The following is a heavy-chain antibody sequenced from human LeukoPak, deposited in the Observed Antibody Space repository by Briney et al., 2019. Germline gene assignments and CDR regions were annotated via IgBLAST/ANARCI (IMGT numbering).Heavy chain of an antibody. CDR2: TYYRSKWYN. V-gene: IGHV6-1*01. D-gene: IGHD5-12*01. CDR3: ARDRYSGYDYRYYGMDV. Sequence: SQTLSLTRAISGDSVSSNSAAWNWIRQSPSRGLEWLGRTYYRSKWYNDYAVSVKSRITINPDTSKNQFSLQLNSVTPEDTAVYYCARDRYSGYDYRYYGMDVWGQGTTVTVSS. J-gene: IGHJ6*02. CDR1: GDSVSSNSAA.